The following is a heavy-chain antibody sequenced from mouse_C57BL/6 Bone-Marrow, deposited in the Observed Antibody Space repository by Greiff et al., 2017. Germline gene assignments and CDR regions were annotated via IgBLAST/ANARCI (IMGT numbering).Heavy chain of an antibody. D-gene: IGHD5-2*01. CDR2: IYPGNSDT. V-gene: IGHV1-5*01. Sequence: VHVKQSGTVLARPGASVKMSCKTSGYTFTSYWMHWVKQRPGQGLEWIGAIYPGNSDTSYNQKFKGKAKLTAVTSASTAYMELSSLTNEDSAVYYCTRRRIDGAWFAYWGQGTLVTVSA. J-gene: IGHJ3*01. CDR3: TRRRIDGAWFAY. CDR1: GYTFTSYW.